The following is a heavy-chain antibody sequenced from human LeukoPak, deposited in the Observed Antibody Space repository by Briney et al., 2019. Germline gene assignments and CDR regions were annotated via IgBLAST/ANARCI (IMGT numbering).Heavy chain of an antibody. CDR2: ISYDGSNK. CDR1: GFTFSSYA. CDR3: ARRDDYGGNPGY. V-gene: IGHV3-30*04. D-gene: IGHD4-23*01. Sequence: GGSLRLSCAASGFTFSSYAMHWVRQAPGKGLEWVAVISYDGSNKYYADSVKGRFTISRDNSKNTLYLQMNSLRAEDTAVYYCARRDDYGGNPGYWGQGTLVTVSS. J-gene: IGHJ4*02.